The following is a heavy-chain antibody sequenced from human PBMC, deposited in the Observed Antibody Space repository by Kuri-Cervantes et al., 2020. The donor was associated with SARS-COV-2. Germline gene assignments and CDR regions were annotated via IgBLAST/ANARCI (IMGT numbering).Heavy chain of an antibody. Sequence: ASVKVSCKASGYTFTGYYMHWVRQAPGQGLEWMGWINPNSGDTNYAQKFQGRVTITRDTSINTAYMELSRLRSEDTAVYYYARKLLGIQSSESYSMDVWGKGTTVTVSS. CDR1: GYTFTGYY. V-gene: IGHV1-2*02. D-gene: IGHD2-21*01. CDR2: INPNSGDT. J-gene: IGHJ6*03. CDR3: ARKLLGIQSSESYSMDV.